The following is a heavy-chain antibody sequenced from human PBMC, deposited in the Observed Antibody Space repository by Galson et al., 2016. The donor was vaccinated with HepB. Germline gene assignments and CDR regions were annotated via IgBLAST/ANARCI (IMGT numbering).Heavy chain of an antibody. V-gene: IGHV4-59*08. CDR1: GGSITNYY. CDR2: IYYGGST. Sequence: ETLSLTCSVSGGSITNYYWSWIRQPPGKGLEWIGYIYYGGSTNYNPSLKSRLTISIDTSKNQFSLKLSSVTAADTAVYYCARHLKIQLWLRGDWFDPWGQGTLVTVSS. CDR3: ARHLKIQLWLRGDWFDP. D-gene: IGHD5-18*01. J-gene: IGHJ5*02.